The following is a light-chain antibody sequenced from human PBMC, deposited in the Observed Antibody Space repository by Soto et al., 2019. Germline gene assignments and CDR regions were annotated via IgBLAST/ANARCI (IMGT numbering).Light chain of an antibody. V-gene: IGKV1-17*01. J-gene: IGKJ1*01. CDR1: QSISHY. CDR2: AAS. CDR3: LQHNSYPRT. Sequence: DIQMTQSPSSLSASVGDRVTITCRSSQSISHYLNWYQQKPGKAPKLLIYAASSLQSGVPSRFSGSGSGTEFTLTISSLQPEDFATYYCLQHNSYPRTFGQGTKVDI.